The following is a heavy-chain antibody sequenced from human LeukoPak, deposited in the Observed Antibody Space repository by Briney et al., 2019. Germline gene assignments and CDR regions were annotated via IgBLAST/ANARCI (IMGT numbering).Heavy chain of an antibody. V-gene: IGHV4-38-2*01. D-gene: IGHD2-21*01. CDR2: IYHSGST. Sequence: PSETLSLTCAVSGYSISSGYYWGWIRQPPGKGLEWIGSIYHSGSTYYNPSLKSRVTISVDTSKNQFSLKLSSVTAADTAVYYCARSLVVIATNWFDPWGQGTLVTVSS. CDR1: GYSISSGYY. J-gene: IGHJ5*02. CDR3: ARSLVVIATNWFDP.